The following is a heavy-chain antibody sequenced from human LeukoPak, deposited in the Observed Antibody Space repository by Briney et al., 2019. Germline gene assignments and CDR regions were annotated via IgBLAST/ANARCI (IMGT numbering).Heavy chain of an antibody. J-gene: IGHJ4*02. Sequence: GGSLRLSCAASGFTISTYGMSWVRQAPGKGLEWVSSISGGTTYYADSVKGRFTISRDNSKNTVSLQMNSLRAEDTAVYYCATSVYHSGNYWGQGTLVTVSS. CDR2: ISGGTT. V-gene: IGHV3-23*01. D-gene: IGHD3-10*01. CDR3: ATSVYHSGNY. CDR1: GFTISTYG.